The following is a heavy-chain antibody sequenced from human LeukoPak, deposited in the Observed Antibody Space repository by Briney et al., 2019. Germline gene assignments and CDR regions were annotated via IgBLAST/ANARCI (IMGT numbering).Heavy chain of an antibody. V-gene: IGHV3-30*02. CDR2: KRSDGSNK. CDR1: GFSFSSYG. Sequence: GGSLRLSCAGSGFSFSSYGMHWVRQAPGKGLEWMAFKRSDGSNKYYADSVKGRFTISRDNSKNTLYLQMNSLRAEDTAVYYCARILDSAWGELGYWGQGTLVTVSS. CDR3: ARILDSAWGELGY. J-gene: IGHJ4*02. D-gene: IGHD6-19*01.